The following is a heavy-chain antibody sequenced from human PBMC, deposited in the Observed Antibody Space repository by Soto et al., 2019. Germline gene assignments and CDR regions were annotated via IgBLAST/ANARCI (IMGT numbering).Heavy chain of an antibody. CDR3: ARDFLRGSGYFDWSYYYGMDV. V-gene: IGHV1-18*04. D-gene: IGHD3-9*01. CDR1: GYTFTSYG. J-gene: IGHJ6*02. CDR2: ISAYNGNT. Sequence: WASVKVSCKASGYTFTSYGISWVRRAPGQGLEWMGWISAYNGNTNYAQKLQGRVTMTTDTSTSTAYMELRSLRSDDTAVYYCARDFLRGSGYFDWSYYYGMDVWGQGTTVTVSS.